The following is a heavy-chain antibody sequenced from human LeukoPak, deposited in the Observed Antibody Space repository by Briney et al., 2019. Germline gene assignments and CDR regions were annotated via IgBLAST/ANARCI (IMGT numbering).Heavy chain of an antibody. Sequence: GASVKVSFKASGYTFTGYYMHWVRQAPGQGLEWMGWINPNSGGTNYAQKFQGRVIMTRDKYISTAYMELSRLRSDDTAVYYCARDGYSSSSYYYMDVWGKGTTVTVSS. D-gene: IGHD6-6*01. V-gene: IGHV1-2*02. CDR3: ARDGYSSSSYYYMDV. J-gene: IGHJ6*03. CDR2: INPNSGGT. CDR1: GYTFTGYY.